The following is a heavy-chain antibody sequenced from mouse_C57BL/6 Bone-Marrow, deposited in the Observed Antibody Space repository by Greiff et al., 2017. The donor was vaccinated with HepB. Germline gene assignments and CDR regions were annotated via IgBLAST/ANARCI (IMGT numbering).Heavy chain of an antibody. Sequence: EVQLQESGPGLVKPSQSLSLTCSVTGYSITSGYYWNWIRQFPGNKLEWMGYISYDGSNNYNPSLKNRISITRDTSKNQFFLKLNSVTTEDTATYYCAREYYYGSSLYWYFDVWGTGTTVTVSS. D-gene: IGHD1-1*01. CDR1: GYSITSGYY. V-gene: IGHV3-6*01. CDR2: ISYDGSN. J-gene: IGHJ1*03. CDR3: AREYYYGSSLYWYFDV.